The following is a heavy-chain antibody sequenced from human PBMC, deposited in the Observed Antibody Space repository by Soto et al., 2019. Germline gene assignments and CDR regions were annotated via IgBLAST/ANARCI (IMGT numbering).Heavy chain of an antibody. Sequence: PGGSLRLSCAASGFPFTTARMTWVRQDPGKWQEWVGRIKSKSSGETRDYAAPVKGRFTISRDDSKNTLYLQMNSLKTEDTAMYYCTTDGFSGIVGIWGQGXVVTV. V-gene: IGHV3-15*01. J-gene: IGHJ3*02. CDR1: GFPFTTAR. D-gene: IGHD1-26*01. CDR2: IKSKSSGETR. CDR3: TTDGFSGIVGI.